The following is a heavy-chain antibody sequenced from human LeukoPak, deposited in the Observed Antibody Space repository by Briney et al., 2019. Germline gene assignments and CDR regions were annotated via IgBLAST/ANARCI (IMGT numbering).Heavy chain of an antibody. CDR1: GFTFSSYG. D-gene: IGHD6-6*01. V-gene: IGHV3-21*01. CDR3: ARDCSMMGAGARTSWWFDP. Sequence: GGSLRLSCAASGFTFSSYGMNWVRQAPGKGLEWVSCVSSSSGYIYYADSLKGRFTISRDNAKNSLYLQLNSLRAEDTAVYYCARDCSMMGAGARTSWWFDPWGQGTLVTVSS. CDR2: VSSSSGYI. J-gene: IGHJ5*02.